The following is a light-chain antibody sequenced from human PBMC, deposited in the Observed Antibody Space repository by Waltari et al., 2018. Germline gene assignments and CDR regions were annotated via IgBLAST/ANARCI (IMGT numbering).Light chain of an antibody. CDR2: DAS. Sequence: DFQMTQSPSTLSASVGDRVTITCRASQSISNWLAWFQHKPGKAPKLLIYDASTLESGVTSRFSGSGSGTQFTLTISSLQPDDSATYYCQQNDYLFGGGTKVEIK. J-gene: IGKJ4*01. CDR3: QQNDYL. CDR1: QSISNW. V-gene: IGKV1-5*01.